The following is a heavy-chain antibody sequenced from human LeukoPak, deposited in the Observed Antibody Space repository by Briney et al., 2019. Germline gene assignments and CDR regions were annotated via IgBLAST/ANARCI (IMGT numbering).Heavy chain of an antibody. D-gene: IGHD5-24*01. J-gene: IGHJ4*02. V-gene: IGHV3-23*01. CDR2: LSGSGDST. CDR3: AKEGRSLQTY. CDR1: GFSFSNYS. Sequence: PGGSLRLSCAASGFSFSNYSMSWVRQAPGKGLEWVSGLSGSGDSTYYADSVKGRFAISRDNSKDTLFLQMNSLRADDTAVYYCAKEGRSLQTYWGQGTLVTVSS.